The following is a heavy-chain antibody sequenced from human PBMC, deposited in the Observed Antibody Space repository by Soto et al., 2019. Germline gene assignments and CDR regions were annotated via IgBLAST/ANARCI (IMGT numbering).Heavy chain of an antibody. J-gene: IGHJ4*02. Sequence: QVQLVQSGAEVKKPESSVKVSCKASGGTFSSYAISWVRQAPGHGLEWMGGIIPIFGTANYAQKFQGRVTITADESTSTASMELSSLRCEDTGVYCCARDVIAAAGTAGWGQGTLVTVSS. V-gene: IGHV1-69*12. D-gene: IGHD6-13*01. CDR2: IIPIFGTA. CDR1: GGTFSSYA. CDR3: ARDVIAAAGTAG.